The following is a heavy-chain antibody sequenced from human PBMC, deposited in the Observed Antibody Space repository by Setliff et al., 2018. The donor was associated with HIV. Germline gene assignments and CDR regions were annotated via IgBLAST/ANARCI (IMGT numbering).Heavy chain of an antibody. CDR1: GGSISSHY. J-gene: IGHJ4*02. V-gene: IGHV4-4*08. CDR3: AKYTFGSDSERLDS. CDR2: IYTSGST. Sequence: PSETLSLTCTVSGGSISSHYWSWIRQPPGKGLEWIGHIYTSGSTNYNPSLKSRVTMSVGTSKNQFSLKLSSVTAADTAVYYWAKYTFGSDSERLDSWGQGTLVTVSS. D-gene: IGHD3-3*01.